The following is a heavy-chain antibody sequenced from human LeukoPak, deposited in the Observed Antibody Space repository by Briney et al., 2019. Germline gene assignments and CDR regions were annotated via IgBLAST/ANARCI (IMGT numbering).Heavy chain of an antibody. J-gene: IGHJ4*02. Sequence: SETLSLTCTVSGGSLSTYYGGWIRQPPGKGLEWIGYIYNSGGGTNSNPSLKSRVTISEDTSKNQFSLKLSSVTAADTAVYYCARRYSSGWSPTFDYWGQGILVTVSS. CDR1: GGSLSTYY. V-gene: IGHV4-59*01. CDR2: IYNSGGGT. D-gene: IGHD6-19*01. CDR3: ARRYSSGWSPTFDY.